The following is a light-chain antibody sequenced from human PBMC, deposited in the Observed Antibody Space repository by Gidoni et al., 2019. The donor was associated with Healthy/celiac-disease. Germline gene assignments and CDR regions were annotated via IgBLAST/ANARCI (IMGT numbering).Light chain of an antibody. J-gene: IGKJ1*01. V-gene: IGKV2-28*01. CDR1: QSLLHSNGYNY. CDR3: MQALQTPWT. CDR2: LGS. Sequence: DIVMTQSPLSLPVTPGRPASISCRSSQSLLHSNGYNYLDWYLQKPGQSPQLLIYLGSNRASGVPDRFSGSGTGTDFTLKISRVEAGDVGVYYCMQALQTPWTFGQGTKVEIK.